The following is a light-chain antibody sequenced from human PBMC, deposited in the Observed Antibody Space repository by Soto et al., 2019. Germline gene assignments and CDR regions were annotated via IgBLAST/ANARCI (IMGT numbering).Light chain of an antibody. V-gene: IGKV1-5*01. Sequence: DIQMTQSPSTLSASVGDRVTITCRASQSISRWLAWYQQNLGKAPKHMIYDTSSLESRVPSRFSGSGSGTEFNLPISSLQPDDCEAYYCQQYNSYSGRTFGQGAKVEIK. CDR1: QSISRW. J-gene: IGKJ1*01. CDR3: QQYNSYSGRT. CDR2: DTS.